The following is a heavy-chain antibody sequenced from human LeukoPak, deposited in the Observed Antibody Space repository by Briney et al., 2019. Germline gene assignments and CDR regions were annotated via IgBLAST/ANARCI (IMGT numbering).Heavy chain of an antibody. CDR2: IYPGDSDT. D-gene: IGHD4-17*01. V-gene: IGHV5-51*01. Sequence: GEFLKISCQASGYSFAAFWIDWVRQVPGKGLEWMGIIYPGDSDTRYSPSFQGQVTISADKSINTAYLQWSSLKASDTAIYYCARHNYGLNSAGFDIWGQGTMVSVSS. J-gene: IGHJ3*02. CDR3: ARHNYGLNSAGFDI. CDR1: GYSFAAFW.